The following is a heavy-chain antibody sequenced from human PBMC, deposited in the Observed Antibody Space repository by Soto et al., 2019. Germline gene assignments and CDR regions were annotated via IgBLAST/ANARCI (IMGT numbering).Heavy chain of an antibody. CDR2: IYYSGST. V-gene: IGHV4-31*03. D-gene: IGHD3-10*02. CDR1: GASISSVGYY. Sequence: QVQLQEPGPGLVKPSQTLSLTCTVSGASISSVGYYWSWIRQHPGKGLEWIGYIYYSGSTYYNPSLKSRVTISVDTSKNQFSLTLNSVTAADTAVYYCARYVWDRKVVASLGLFDYWGQGTLVTVSS. J-gene: IGHJ4*02. CDR3: ARYVWDRKVVASLGLFDY.